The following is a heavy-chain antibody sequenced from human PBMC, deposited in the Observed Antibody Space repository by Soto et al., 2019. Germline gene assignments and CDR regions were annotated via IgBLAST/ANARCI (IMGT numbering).Heavy chain of an antibody. J-gene: IGHJ4*02. Sequence: EVQLLQSGGGLVQPGGSLTLSCGVSGFPFAPSTMSWVRQAPGKGLEWVSTISVSVGSTYSADSVQGRFTVSSDISDNTLFLRMTSLTADDTAVYFCAKRDVPXXXXXAYFYDHWGRGVLVTVSS. CDR2: ISVSVGST. D-gene: IGHD2-21*02. V-gene: IGHV3-23*01. CDR1: GFPFAPST. CDR3: AKRDVPXXXXXAYFYDH.